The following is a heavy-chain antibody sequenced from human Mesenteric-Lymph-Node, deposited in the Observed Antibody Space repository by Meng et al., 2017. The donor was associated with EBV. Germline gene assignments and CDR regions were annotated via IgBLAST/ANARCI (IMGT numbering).Heavy chain of an antibody. J-gene: IGHJ4*02. CDR2: IYYRGST. CDR1: GASISSGSYY. CDR3: VPYDYGNYVSFDS. V-gene: IGHV4-39*05. D-gene: IGHD4-11*01. Sequence: LQLQESGPGLVEPTETASLTCTVSGASISSGSYYWGWIRQPPGKGLEWIGSIYYRGSTYYNPSLRSRVTISVDTSKNHFSLKLSSVTAADTAMYYCVPYDYGNYVSFDSWGQGILVTVSS.